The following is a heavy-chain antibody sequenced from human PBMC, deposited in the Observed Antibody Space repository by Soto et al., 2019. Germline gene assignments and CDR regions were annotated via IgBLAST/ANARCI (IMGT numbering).Heavy chain of an antibody. Sequence: GGSLRLSCAASGFTFDDYAMHWVRQVPGKGLEWVSGINWNSDSIGYGDSVKGRFAISRDNSKNTLYLQMNSLRAEDTAVYYCARGGIVVVPAAPLDYWGQGTLVTVSS. CDR1: GFTFDDYA. CDR2: INWNSDSI. D-gene: IGHD2-2*01. J-gene: IGHJ4*02. V-gene: IGHV3-9*01. CDR3: ARGGIVVVPAAPLDY.